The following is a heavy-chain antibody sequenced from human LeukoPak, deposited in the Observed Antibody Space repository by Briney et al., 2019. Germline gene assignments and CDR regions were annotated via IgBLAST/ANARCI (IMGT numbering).Heavy chain of an antibody. Sequence: SETLSLTCEVYGGSLSGYRWTWIRQPPGKGLECIGEVDHSGSTTYTSSLEGRVTITADNSKNQFSLSLTSVTAADTAVYYCARVFGYYYYYLDVWGKGTTVTVSS. CDR1: GGSLSGYR. CDR3: ARVFGYYYYYLDV. J-gene: IGHJ6*03. CDR2: VDHSGST. V-gene: IGHV4-34*01. D-gene: IGHD3-10*01.